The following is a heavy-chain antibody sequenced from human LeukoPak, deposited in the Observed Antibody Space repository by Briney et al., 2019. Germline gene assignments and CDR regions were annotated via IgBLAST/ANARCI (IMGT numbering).Heavy chain of an antibody. CDR3: ARWLYSSGWAIDY. CDR1: GFTFTSHW. J-gene: IGHJ4*02. CDR2: IRQDGSAE. V-gene: IGHV3-7*01. Sequence: GGSLRLSCGASGFTFTSHWMSWVRQAPGKGLEWVANIRQDGSAEFYADSVKGRFTISRDNAKNSLYLQMNSLRAEDTAVYYCARWLYSSGWAIDYWGQGTLVTVSS. D-gene: IGHD6-19*01.